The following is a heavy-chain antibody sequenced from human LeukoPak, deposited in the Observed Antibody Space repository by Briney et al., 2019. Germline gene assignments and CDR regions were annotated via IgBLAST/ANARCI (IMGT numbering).Heavy chain of an antibody. D-gene: IGHD2-2*02. V-gene: IGHV1-8*01. J-gene: IGHJ4*02. CDR2: MNPNSGST. CDR1: GYTFTSYD. CDR3: ARGLWTCSSTSCYRY. Sequence: ASVKVSCKASGYTFTSYDIKWVRQATGQGLEWMGWMNPNSGSTGYAQKFQGRVTMTRNTSISTAYMELSSLRSEDTAVYYCARGLWTCSSTSCYRYWGQGTLVTVSS.